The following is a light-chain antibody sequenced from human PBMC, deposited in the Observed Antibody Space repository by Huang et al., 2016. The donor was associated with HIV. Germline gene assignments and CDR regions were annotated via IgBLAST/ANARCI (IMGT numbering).Light chain of an antibody. CDR3: QQSFSVPRT. V-gene: IGKV1-39*01. CDR2: TAS. Sequence: DIQMTQSPPSLSASVGDRVTFTCRANQNITKSLNWSQQKPGKAPKLLIYTASILESGVPSVFSGGGSGSRFTLNITNLQPEDFATYYCQQSFSVPRTFG. J-gene: IGKJ1*01. CDR1: QNITKS.